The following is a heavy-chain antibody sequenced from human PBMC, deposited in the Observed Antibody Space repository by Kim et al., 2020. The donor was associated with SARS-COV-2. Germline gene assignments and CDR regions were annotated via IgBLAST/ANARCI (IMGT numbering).Heavy chain of an antibody. CDR2: INHSGST. J-gene: IGHJ4*02. CDR3: ARGRDGVACSSFDY. V-gene: IGHV4-34*01. CDR1: GGSFSGYY. D-gene: IGHD6-19*01. Sequence: SETLSLTCAVYGGSFSGYYWSWIRQPPGKGLEWIGEINHSGSTNYNPSLKSRVTISVDTSKNQFSLKLSSVTAADTAVYYCARGRDGVACSSFDYWGQGTLVTVSS.